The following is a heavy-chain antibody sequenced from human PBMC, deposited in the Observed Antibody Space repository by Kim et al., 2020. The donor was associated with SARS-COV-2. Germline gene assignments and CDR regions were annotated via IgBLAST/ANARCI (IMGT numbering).Heavy chain of an antibody. CDR1: GFTLSSYS. CDR2: IWYDGSRQ. J-gene: IGHJ3*02. V-gene: IGHV3-33*01. CDR3: ARDNERGAFDI. Sequence: GGSLRLSCAASGFTLSSYSMHWVRQAPGRGLEWVAVIWYDGSRQYYADSVKGRFTISRDKSKNTLDLQMNSLRGEDTAVYFCARDNERGAFDIWGQGTTV. D-gene: IGHD2-8*01.